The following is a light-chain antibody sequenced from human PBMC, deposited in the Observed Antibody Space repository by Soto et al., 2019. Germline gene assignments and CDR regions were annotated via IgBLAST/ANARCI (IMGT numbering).Light chain of an antibody. CDR1: QSVASN. CDR3: QQYHNWPPQYT. CDR2: GAS. V-gene: IGKV3-15*01. Sequence: EIVMTQSPASMSVSPGDGATLSCRASQSVASNVAWYQQKPGQGPRLLIHGASTRAVVVTARFSGSGSGTDFNLTITSLQSEDFAVYYCQQYHNWPPQYTFGQGTKLQIK. J-gene: IGKJ2*01.